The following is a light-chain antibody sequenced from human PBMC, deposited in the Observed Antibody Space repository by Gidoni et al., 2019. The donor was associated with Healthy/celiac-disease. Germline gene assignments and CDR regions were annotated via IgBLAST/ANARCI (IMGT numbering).Light chain of an antibody. Sequence: EIVLTQSRGTLSLSPGERATLSCRASQSVRSFYLAWYQQKPGPAPRLLIYGALSRATGIPDRFSGTGSGTDFTLTISRLEPEDFAVYYCQQYYSSPYTFGQGTKLEIK. CDR1: QSVRSFY. V-gene: IGKV3-20*01. CDR3: QQYYSSPYT. J-gene: IGKJ2*01. CDR2: GAL.